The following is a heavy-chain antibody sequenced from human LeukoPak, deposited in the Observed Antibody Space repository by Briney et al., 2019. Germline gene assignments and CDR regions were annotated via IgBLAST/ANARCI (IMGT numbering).Heavy chain of an antibody. V-gene: IGHV4-59*01. J-gene: IGHJ4*02. CDR3: ARVPPVKCSSTSCYTYFDY. D-gene: IGHD2-2*01. CDR1: GGSISSYY. Sequence: ASETLSLTCTVSGGSISSYYWSWIRQPPGKGLEWIGYIYYSGSTNYNPSLKSRVTISVDTSKNQFSLKLSSVTAADTAVYYCARVPPVKCSSTSCYTYFDYWGQGTLVTVPS. CDR2: IYYSGST.